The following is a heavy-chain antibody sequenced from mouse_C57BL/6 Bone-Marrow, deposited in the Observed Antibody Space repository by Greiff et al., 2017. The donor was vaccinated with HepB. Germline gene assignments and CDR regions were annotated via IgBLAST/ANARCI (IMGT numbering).Heavy chain of an antibody. V-gene: IGHV1-69*01. Sequence: QVQLQQPGAELVMPGASVKLSCKASGYTFTSYWMHWVKQRPGQGLEWIGEIDPSDSYTNYNQKFKGKSTLTVDKSSSTAYMQLSSLTSEDPAVYYCAREFPYYGSSSAWFAYWGQGTLVTVSA. CDR1: GYTFTSYW. D-gene: IGHD1-1*01. J-gene: IGHJ3*01. CDR2: IDPSDSYT. CDR3: AREFPYYGSSSAWFAY.